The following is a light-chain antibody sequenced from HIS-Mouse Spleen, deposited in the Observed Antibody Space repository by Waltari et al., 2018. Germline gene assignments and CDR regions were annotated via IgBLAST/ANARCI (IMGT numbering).Light chain of an antibody. J-gene: IGLJ3*02. CDR2: EGS. Sequence: SALTQPASVSGSPGQSITIPCTGTVSDVGSYDLVSWYQQHPGKAPKLMIYEGSKRPSGVSNRFSGSKSGNTASLTISGLQAEDEADYYCCSYAGSSTWVFGGGTKLTVL. CDR1: VSDVGSYDL. V-gene: IGLV2-23*01. CDR3: CSYAGSSTWV.